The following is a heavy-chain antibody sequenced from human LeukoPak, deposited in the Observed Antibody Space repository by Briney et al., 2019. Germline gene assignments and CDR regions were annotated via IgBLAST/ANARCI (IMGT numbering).Heavy chain of an antibody. Sequence: PGGSLRLSCAASGFTFSSYGMHWVRQAPGKGLEWVAFIRYDGSNKHYADSVKGRFTISRDNSKNTLYLQMNSLRAEDTAVYYCAKDSEYYYDSSIDDIWGQGTMVTVSS. J-gene: IGHJ3*02. V-gene: IGHV3-30*02. D-gene: IGHD3-22*01. CDR3: AKDSEYYYDSSIDDI. CDR2: IRYDGSNK. CDR1: GFTFSSYG.